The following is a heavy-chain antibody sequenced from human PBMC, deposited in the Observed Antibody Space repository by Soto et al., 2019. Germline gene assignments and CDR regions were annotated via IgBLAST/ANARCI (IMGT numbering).Heavy chain of an antibody. CDR2: ISYDGSNK. CDR3: AKAEVTVVTPYYFDY. J-gene: IGHJ4*02. V-gene: IGHV3-30*18. CDR1: GLTFSSHG. D-gene: IGHD2-21*02. Sequence: QVQLVESGGGVVQPGRSLRLSCAASGLTFSSHGMHWVRKAPGKGLEWVAVISYDGSNKYYADSVKGRFTISRDNSKNTLYLQMSSLRAEDTAVYYCAKAEVTVVTPYYFDYWGQGTLVTVSS.